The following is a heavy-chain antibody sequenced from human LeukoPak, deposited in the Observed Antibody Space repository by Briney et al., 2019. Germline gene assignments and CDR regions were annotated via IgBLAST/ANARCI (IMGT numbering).Heavy chain of an antibody. Sequence: GGSLRLSCAASGFTFSSYEMNWVRQAPGKGLEWVSYISSSGSTIYYADSAKGRFTISRDNAKNSLYLQMNSLRAEDTAVYCCARGEMVYRRYNWFDPWGQGTLVTFSS. V-gene: IGHV3-48*03. CDR2: ISSSGSTI. CDR1: GFTFSSYE. CDR3: ARGEMVYRRYNWFDP. D-gene: IGHD2-8*01. J-gene: IGHJ5*02.